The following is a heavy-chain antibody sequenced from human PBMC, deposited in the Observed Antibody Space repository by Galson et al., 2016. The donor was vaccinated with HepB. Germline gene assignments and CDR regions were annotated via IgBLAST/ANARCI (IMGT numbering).Heavy chain of an antibody. J-gene: IGHJ4*02. D-gene: IGHD3-22*01. Sequence: SLRLSCAASGLTLSSYAMSWVRQAPGKGLEWVSAISGSAATTYYADSVKGRFTISRDDSKNTLFLQMNSLRAEDTAVYYCAKDYFDSRGYLFDYWSQGILVTVSS. CDR1: GLTLSSYA. V-gene: IGHV3-23*01. CDR3: AKDYFDSRGYLFDY. CDR2: ISGSAATT.